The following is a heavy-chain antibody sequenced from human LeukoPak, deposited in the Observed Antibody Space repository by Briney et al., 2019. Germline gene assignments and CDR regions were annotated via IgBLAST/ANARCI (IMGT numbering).Heavy chain of an antibody. CDR3: ARESGGTPESYYFDY. D-gene: IGHD3-10*01. V-gene: IGHV3-21*01. J-gene: IGHJ4*02. Sequence: GGSLRLSCAASGFTFSSYSMNWVRQAPGKGLEWVSSISSSGSYIYYADSVKGRFTISRDNAKNSLYLQMNSLRAEDTAVYYCARESGGTPESYYFDYWGQGTLVTVSS. CDR2: ISSSGSYI. CDR1: GFTFSSYS.